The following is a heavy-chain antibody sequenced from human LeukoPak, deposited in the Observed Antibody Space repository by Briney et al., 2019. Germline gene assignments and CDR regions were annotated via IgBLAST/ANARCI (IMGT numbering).Heavy chain of an antibody. V-gene: IGHV4-59*01. CDR1: GGSISSYY. CDR2: IHYSGST. CDR3: ARDKRMAAAGPFDP. D-gene: IGHD6-13*01. Sequence: SETLSLTCTVSGGSISSYYWSWIRQPPGKGLEWIGYIHYSGSTNYNPSLKSRVTISVDTSKNQFSLKLSSVTVADTAVYYCARDKRMAAAGPFDPWGQGTLVTVSS. J-gene: IGHJ5*02.